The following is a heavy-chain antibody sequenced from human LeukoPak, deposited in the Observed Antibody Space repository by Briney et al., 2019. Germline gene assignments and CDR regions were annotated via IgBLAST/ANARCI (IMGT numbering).Heavy chain of an antibody. Sequence: PGGSLRLSCAVSGFALSSHWMTWVCQVPGRGPEWVANVNRDGSETYYLDSVKGRFTISKDNAKNSLYLQMNSLRAEDTALYHCARNNGMDVWGQGTTVIVSS. CDR3: ARNNGMDV. CDR1: GFALSSHW. J-gene: IGHJ6*02. V-gene: IGHV3-7*03. CDR2: VNRDGSET.